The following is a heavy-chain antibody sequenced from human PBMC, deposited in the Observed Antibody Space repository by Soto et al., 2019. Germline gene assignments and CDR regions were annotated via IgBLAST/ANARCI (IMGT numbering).Heavy chain of an antibody. CDR3: ARAGQRELPLYYYYGIDV. J-gene: IGHJ6*02. CDR1: GFTFDDYG. CDR2: INWNGGST. D-gene: IGHD1-26*01. V-gene: IGHV3-20*04. Sequence: EVQLVESGGGVVRPGGSLRLSCAASGFTFDDYGMSWVRQAPGKGLEWVSGINWNGGSTGYADSVKGRFTISSDNAKNFLYLQMNSLRAEDTALYYCARAGQRELPLYYYYGIDVWGQGTTVTGSS.